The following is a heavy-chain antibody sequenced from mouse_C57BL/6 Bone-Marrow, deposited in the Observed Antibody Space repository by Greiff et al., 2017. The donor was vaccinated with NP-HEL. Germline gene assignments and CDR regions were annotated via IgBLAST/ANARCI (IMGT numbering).Heavy chain of an antibody. Sequence: QVQLQQSGAELVRPGTSVKVSCKASGYAFTNYLIEWVKQRPGQGLEWIGVINPGSGGTNYNEKFKGKATLTADKSSSTAYMQLSSLTSEDSAVYFCARTYYGSSYYFGYWGQGTTLTVST. CDR1: GYAFTNYL. CDR3: ARTYYGSSYYFGY. V-gene: IGHV1-54*01. J-gene: IGHJ2*01. CDR2: INPGSGGT. D-gene: IGHD1-1*01.